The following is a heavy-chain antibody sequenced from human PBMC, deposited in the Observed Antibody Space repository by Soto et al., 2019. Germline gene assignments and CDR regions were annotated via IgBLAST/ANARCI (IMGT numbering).Heavy chain of an antibody. J-gene: IGHJ4*02. Sequence: EVQLLESGGGLVQPGGSLRLSCAASGFTFSSYAMSWVRQAPGKGLEWVSAISGSGGSTYYADSVKGRFTISRDNSKNTLYLQMNSLRAEDTAVYYCAKTSVPSKGDLLRVLGEVVAAAGMLDYWGQGTLVTVSS. CDR2: ISGSGGST. CDR1: GFTFSSYA. D-gene: IGHD6-13*01. V-gene: IGHV3-23*01. CDR3: AKTSVPSKGDLLRVLGEVVAAAGMLDY.